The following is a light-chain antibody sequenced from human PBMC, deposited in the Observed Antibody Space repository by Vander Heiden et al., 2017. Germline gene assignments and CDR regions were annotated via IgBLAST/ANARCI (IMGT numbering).Light chain of an antibody. CDR1: RGDVGTYDL. V-gene: IGLV2-23*02. J-gene: IGLJ3*02. CDR3: CSFAGGTTVV. CDR2: EVT. Sequence: QSALTQPASVSVCPGQGIPISGTGTRGDVGTYDLVSWYQQHPGKAPKLMIYEVTERPSGVSNRFSGSKSGNTASLTISGLQAEDEADYYCCSFAGGTTVVFGGGTKLTVL.